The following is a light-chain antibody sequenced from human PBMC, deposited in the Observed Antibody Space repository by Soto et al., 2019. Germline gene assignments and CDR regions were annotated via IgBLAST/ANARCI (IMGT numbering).Light chain of an antibody. CDR2: EVS. J-gene: IGLJ2*01. CDR3: ASYTSSSTSVI. Sequence: QSVLTQPASVSGSPRQSITISCTGTSSDVGGYKYVSWYQQHPDKAPKLIIFEVSNRPSGISSRFSGSKSGNTASLTISGLQAEDEADYYCASYTSSSTSVIFGRGTKVTVL. CDR1: SSDVGGYKY. V-gene: IGLV2-14*01.